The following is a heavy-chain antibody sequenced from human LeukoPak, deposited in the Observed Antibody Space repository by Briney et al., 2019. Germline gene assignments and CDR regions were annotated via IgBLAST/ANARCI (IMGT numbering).Heavy chain of an antibody. V-gene: IGHV4-38-2*02. Sequence: PSETLSLICTVSGYSITSGYYWGWIRQPPGKGLEWIGSIHHSGSTYYNPSLKSRVTILVDTSKNQFSLKLSSVTAADTAVYYCARNPHVEPSGAVWLYWFGPWGQGNLVTVSS. CDR2: IHHSGST. CDR1: GYSITSGYY. J-gene: IGHJ5*02. D-gene: IGHD2-8*02. CDR3: ARNPHVEPSGAVWLYWFGP.